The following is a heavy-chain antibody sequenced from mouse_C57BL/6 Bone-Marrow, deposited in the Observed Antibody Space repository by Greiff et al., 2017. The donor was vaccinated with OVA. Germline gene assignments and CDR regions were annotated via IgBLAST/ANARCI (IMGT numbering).Heavy chain of an antibody. CDR3: ARNPYYCGSSSWFAY. CDR2: IHPNSGST. J-gene: IGHJ3*01. Sequence: QVQLQQPGAELVKPGASVKLSCKASGYTFTSYWMHWVKQRPGQGLEWIGMIHPNSGSTNYNEKFKSKATLTVDKSSSTAYMQLSSLTSEDSAVYYCARNPYYCGSSSWFAYWGQGTLVTVSA. D-gene: IGHD1-1*01. CDR1: GYTFTSYW. V-gene: IGHV1-64*01.